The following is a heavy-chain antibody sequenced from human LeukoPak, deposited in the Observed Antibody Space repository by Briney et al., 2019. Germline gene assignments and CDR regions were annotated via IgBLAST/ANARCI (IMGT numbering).Heavy chain of an antibody. J-gene: IGHJ4*02. D-gene: IGHD3-22*01. CDR3: ARGLWSYDSGDY. V-gene: IGHV3-64*01. CDR2: ISSNGGST. CDR1: GFTFSSYA. Sequence: GGSLRLSCAASGFTFSSYAMHWVRQAPGKGLEYVSAISSNGGSTYYANSVKGRFTISRDNSKNTLYLQMGSLRAEDMAVYYCARGLWSYDSGDYWGQGTLVTVSS.